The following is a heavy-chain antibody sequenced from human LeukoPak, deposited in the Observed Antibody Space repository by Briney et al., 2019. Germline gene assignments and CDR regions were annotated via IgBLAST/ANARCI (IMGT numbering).Heavy chain of an antibody. J-gene: IGHJ4*02. V-gene: IGHV3-74*01. CDR2: INSDGSTT. CDR1: GFTFSSYA. CDR3: TRGYSGSYRIDY. D-gene: IGHD1-26*01. Sequence: GGSLRLSWAASGFTFSSYAMSWVRQAPGKGLVWVSRINSDGSTTSDADSVKGRFTISRDNAKNTLYLQMNSLRAEDTAVYYCTRGYSGSYRIDYWGQGTLVTVSS.